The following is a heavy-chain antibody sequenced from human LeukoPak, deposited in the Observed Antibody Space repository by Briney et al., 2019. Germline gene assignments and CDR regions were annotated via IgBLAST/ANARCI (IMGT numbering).Heavy chain of an antibody. CDR1: GFTFSNYA. CDR3: AKAPSSSIVARSAFDY. CDR2: ISGSGGST. V-gene: IGHV3-23*01. J-gene: IGHJ4*02. Sequence: GGSLRLSCAASGFTFSNYAMSWVRQAPGKGLEWVSAISGSGGSTYYADSVKGRFTISRDNSKNTLYLQMNSPKVEDTAVYYCAKAPSSSIVARSAFDYWGQGTLVTVSS. D-gene: IGHD6-6*01.